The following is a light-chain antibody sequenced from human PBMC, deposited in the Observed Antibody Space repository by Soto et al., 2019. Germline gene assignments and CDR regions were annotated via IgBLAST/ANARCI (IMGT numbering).Light chain of an antibody. V-gene: IGLV1-40*01. CDR3: QFYDSSLSGFVV. CDR1: SSSIGAGYD. CDR2: GNN. Sequence: SVLTQPPSVSGAPGQRVTISCTGSSSSIGAGYDVHWYQQLPGTAPKLLIYGNNNRPSGVPDRFSGSKSGTSASLAITGLQAEDEADYYCQFYDSSLSGFVVFGGGTKLTVL. J-gene: IGLJ2*01.